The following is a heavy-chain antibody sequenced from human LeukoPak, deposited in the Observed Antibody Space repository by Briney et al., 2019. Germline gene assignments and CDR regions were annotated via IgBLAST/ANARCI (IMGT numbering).Heavy chain of an antibody. V-gene: IGHV3-21*01. Sequence: GGSLRLSCEASGFTFNTYSMNWARQAPGKGLEWVSSIDSSGGYMFYADSVKGRFIISRDNAKNTLYLQMNSLRADDTAMYYCARGKFPGAFDIWGHGTVVTVSS. CDR3: ARGKFPGAFDI. D-gene: IGHD2-21*01. CDR1: GFTFNTYS. J-gene: IGHJ3*02. CDR2: IDSSGGYM.